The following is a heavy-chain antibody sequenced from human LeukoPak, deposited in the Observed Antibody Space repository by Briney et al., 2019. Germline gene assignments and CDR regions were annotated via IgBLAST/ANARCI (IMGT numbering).Heavy chain of an antibody. V-gene: IGHV3-21*01. CDR3: AREKARRGCMDV. J-gene: IGHJ6*02. D-gene: IGHD6-25*01. CDR1: GFTFSSYS. Sequence: GGSLRLSCAASGFTFSSYSMNWVRQAPGKGLEWVSSISSSSSYIYYADSVKGRFTISRDNAKNSLYLQMNSLRAEDTAVYYCAREKARRGCMDVWGQGTTVTVSS. CDR2: ISSSSSYI.